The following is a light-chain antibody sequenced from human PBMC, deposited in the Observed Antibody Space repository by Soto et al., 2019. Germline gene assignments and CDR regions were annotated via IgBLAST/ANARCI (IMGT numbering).Light chain of an antibody. Sequence: DIQITHSPSSLSASVVDRVTITFLASQAIRNDLAWYQQKPGRAPKRLIYGSSTLQSGVPLRFSGSGSGTEFTLTISSLQPEDFATYYCLKHNVFPREFGQGTKVDIK. CDR2: GSS. V-gene: IGKV1-17*01. CDR3: LKHNVFPRE. J-gene: IGKJ1*01. CDR1: QAIRND.